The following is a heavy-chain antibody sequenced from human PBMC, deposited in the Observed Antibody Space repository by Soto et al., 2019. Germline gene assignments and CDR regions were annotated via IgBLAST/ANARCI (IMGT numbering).Heavy chain of an antibody. CDR1: GYTFTSYA. CDR2: INAGNGNT. CDR3: ARDLARDYGDYVFDY. V-gene: IGHV1-3*01. D-gene: IGHD4-17*01. J-gene: IGHJ4*02. Sequence: ASVKVSCKASGYTFTSYAMYWVRQAPGQRLEWMGWINAGNGNTKYSQKFQGRVTITRDTSASTAYMELSSLRSEDTAVYYCARDLARDYGDYVFDYWGQGTLVTVSS.